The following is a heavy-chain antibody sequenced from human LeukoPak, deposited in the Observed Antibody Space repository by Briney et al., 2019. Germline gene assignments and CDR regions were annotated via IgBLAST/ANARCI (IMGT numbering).Heavy chain of an antibody. V-gene: IGHV3-23*01. Sequence: GSLRLSCAASGFTLSSYAMTWVRQAPGRGLEWVSSVDGGGGGTYYADSVKGRFTISRNNSKDTLYLQMNGLRAEDTAVYFCAKQSAGSAAWYSLHYDFWGQGTLVTVSS. J-gene: IGHJ4*02. D-gene: IGHD6-13*01. CDR1: GFTLSSYA. CDR3: AKQSAGSAAWYSLHYDF. CDR2: VDGGGGGT.